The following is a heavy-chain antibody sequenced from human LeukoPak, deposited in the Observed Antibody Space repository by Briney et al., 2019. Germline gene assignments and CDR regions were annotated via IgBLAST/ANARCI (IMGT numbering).Heavy chain of an antibody. J-gene: IGHJ4*02. CDR3: AKLIVVVPAARGSVDY. Sequence: GGSLRLSCAASGFTFSSYAMHWVRQAPGKGLEWVAVISYDGSNKYYADSVKGRFTISRDNSKNTLYLQMNSLRAEDTAVYYCAKLIVVVPAARGSVDYWGQGTLVTVSS. CDR2: ISYDGSNK. V-gene: IGHV3-30*04. CDR1: GFTFSSYA. D-gene: IGHD2-2*01.